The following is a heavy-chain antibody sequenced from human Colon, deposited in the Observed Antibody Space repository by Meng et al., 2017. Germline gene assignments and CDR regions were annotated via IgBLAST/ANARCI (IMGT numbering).Heavy chain of an antibody. D-gene: IGHD4-17*01. J-gene: IGHJ5*02. CDR2: IYYSGST. CDR3: ARDRKHYGERGWFDP. Sequence: QVLMQESGPGLAQPSQTLSLTCTVSGGHISSGYYYWSWIRQPPGKGLEWIGYIYYSGSTYSNASLKSRVTISIERSKNQFSLKLSSVTAADTAVYYCARDRKHYGERGWFDPWGQGTLVTVSS. V-gene: IGHV4-30-4*01. CDR1: GGHISSGYYY.